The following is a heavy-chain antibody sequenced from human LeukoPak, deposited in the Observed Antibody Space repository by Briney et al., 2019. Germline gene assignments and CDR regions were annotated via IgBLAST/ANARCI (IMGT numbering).Heavy chain of an antibody. CDR2: IYSGGST. CDR1: GFTVSSNY. J-gene: IGHJ4*02. Sequence: GGSLRLSCAASGFTVSSNYMSWVRQAPGKGLEWVSVIYSGGSTYYADSVKGRFTISRDNSKNTLYLQMNGLRAEDTAVYYCASCNDYGDSFDYWGQGTLVTVSS. D-gene: IGHD4-17*01. CDR3: ASCNDYGDSFDY. V-gene: IGHV3-53*01.